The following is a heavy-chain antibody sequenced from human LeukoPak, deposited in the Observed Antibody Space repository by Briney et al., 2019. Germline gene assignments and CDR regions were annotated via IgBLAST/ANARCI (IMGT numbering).Heavy chain of an antibody. CDR1: GGTFSSYA. Sequence: SVKVSCKASGGTFSSYAISWVRQAPGQGLEWMGRIIPIFGTANYAQKFQGRVTITTDESTSTAYMELSSLRSEDTAVYYCARAPGYRSGGSCLDYWGQGTLVIVSS. D-gene: IGHD2-15*01. V-gene: IGHV1-69*05. J-gene: IGHJ4*02. CDR3: ARAPGYRSGGSCLDY. CDR2: IIPIFGTA.